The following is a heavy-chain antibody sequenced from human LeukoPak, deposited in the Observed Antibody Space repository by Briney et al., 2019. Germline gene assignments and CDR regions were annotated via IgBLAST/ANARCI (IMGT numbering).Heavy chain of an antibody. V-gene: IGHV4-4*07. J-gene: IGHJ3*02. D-gene: IGHD1-1*01. CDR3: ARGNNWNDHDAFAI. CDR1: GGSMNPYT. Sequence: SETLSLTCTVSGGSMNPYTWTWIRQPAGKGLEWIGRSHTSGTTNYNRSLESRVTMSVDTSKNQFSLKLTSVTVADTAVYYCARGNNWNDHDAFAIWGQGTLVTVSS. CDR2: SHTSGTT.